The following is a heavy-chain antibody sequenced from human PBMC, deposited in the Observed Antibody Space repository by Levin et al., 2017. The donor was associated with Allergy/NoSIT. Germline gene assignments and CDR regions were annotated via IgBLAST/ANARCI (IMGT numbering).Heavy chain of an antibody. J-gene: IGHJ4*02. V-gene: IGHV3-74*01. CDR3: ARGGCSSTSCLDN. CDR2: VFSDGSIT. Sequence: TGGSLRLSCAASGFTFSNYYMHWVRQAPGKGLVWVSRVFSDGSITDYADSVKGRFTIFRDNARNTLYLQMNSLRAEDTAVYYCARGGCSSTSCLDNWGQGILVTVSS. CDR1: GFTFSNYY. D-gene: IGHD2-2*01.